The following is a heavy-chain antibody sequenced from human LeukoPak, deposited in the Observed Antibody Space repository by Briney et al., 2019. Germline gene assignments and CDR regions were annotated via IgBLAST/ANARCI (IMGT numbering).Heavy chain of an antibody. V-gene: IGHV4-39*07. D-gene: IGHD3-10*01. CDR3: ARAMVRGVIRVYYYGMDV. CDR2: IYYSGST. Sequence: SETLSLTCTVSGGSISSSSYYWGWIRQPPGKGLEWIGSIYYSGSTYYNPSFKSRVTISVDTSKNQFSLKLSSVTAADTAVYYCARAMVRGVIRVYYYGMDVWGQGTTVTVSS. CDR1: GGSISSSSYY. J-gene: IGHJ6*02.